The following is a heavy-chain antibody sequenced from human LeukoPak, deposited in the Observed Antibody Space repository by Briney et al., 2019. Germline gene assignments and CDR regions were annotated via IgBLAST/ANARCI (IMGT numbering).Heavy chain of an antibody. CDR1: GGSISSGGYS. D-gene: IGHD3-10*01. CDR2: IYHSGST. V-gene: IGHV4-30-2*01. CDR3: AAMVRGVVDY. J-gene: IGHJ4*02. Sequence: SQTLSLTCAVSGGSISSGGYSWSWIRQPPGKGLEWIGYIYHSGSTYYNPSLKSRVTISVDRSKNQFSLKLSPVTAADTAVYYCAAMVRGVVDYWGQGTLVTVSS.